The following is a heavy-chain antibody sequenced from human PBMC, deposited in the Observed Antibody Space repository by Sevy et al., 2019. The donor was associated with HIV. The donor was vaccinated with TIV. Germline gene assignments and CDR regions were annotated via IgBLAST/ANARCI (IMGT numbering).Heavy chain of an antibody. V-gene: IGHV4-59*08. CDR3: ARQPHYYDSRGYYFADYYYGMDV. CDR2: IYYSGST. D-gene: IGHD3-22*01. Sequence: SETLSLTCTVSGGSISSYYWSWIRQPPGKGLEWIGYIYYSGSTNYNPSLKSRVTISVDTSKNQFSLKLSSVTAADTAVYYCARQPHYYDSRGYYFADYYYGMDVWGQGTTVTVSS. J-gene: IGHJ6*02. CDR1: GGSISSYY.